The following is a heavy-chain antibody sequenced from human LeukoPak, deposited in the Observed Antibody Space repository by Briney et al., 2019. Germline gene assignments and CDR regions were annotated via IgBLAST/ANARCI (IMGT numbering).Heavy chain of an antibody. J-gene: IGHJ4*02. Sequence: PSETLSLTCGVSGGFLSDGGHSWNWIRQSPGKGLEWIGSIYDSGSTSYNPSLKSRLILSVDTSKNQFALMLKSVTAADTAVYYCARGGYFDWFDYWGQGTLVTVSS. CDR2: IYDSGST. CDR3: ARGGYFDWFDY. V-gene: IGHV4-30-4*07. CDR1: GGFLSDGGHS. D-gene: IGHD3-9*01.